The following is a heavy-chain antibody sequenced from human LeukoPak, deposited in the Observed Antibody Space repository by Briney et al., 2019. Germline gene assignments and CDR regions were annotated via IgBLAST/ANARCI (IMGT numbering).Heavy chain of an antibody. CDR1: GFIFSDHY. CDR3: AKPYSIVVVPAAS. D-gene: IGHD2-2*01. Sequence: GGSLRLSCAASGFIFSDHYMNWVRQAPGRGLEWVSSITSSSSDIYYADSVKGRFTISRDNPKNSLYLQMNSLRAEDTAVYYCAKPYSIVVVPAASWGQGTLVTVSS. J-gene: IGHJ4*02. V-gene: IGHV3-21*04. CDR2: ITSSSSDI.